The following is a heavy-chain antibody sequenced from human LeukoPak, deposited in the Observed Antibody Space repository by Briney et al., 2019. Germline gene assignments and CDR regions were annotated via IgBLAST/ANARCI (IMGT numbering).Heavy chain of an antibody. CDR2: IKQDGSEK. J-gene: IGHJ6*03. V-gene: IGHV3-7*01. Sequence: PGGSLRLSCAASGFTFSGYWMSWVRQAPGKGLEWVANIKQDGSEKYYVDSVKGRFTISRDNAKNSLYLQMNSLRAEDTAVYYSARRGYDRYYYYYYMDVWGKGTTVTVSS. CDR1: GFTFSGYW. D-gene: IGHD5-12*01. CDR3: ARRGYDRYYYYYYMDV.